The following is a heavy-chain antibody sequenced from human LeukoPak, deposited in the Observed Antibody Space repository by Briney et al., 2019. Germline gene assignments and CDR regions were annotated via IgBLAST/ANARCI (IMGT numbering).Heavy chain of an antibody. CDR2: IKQDGSEK. CDR3: ARGLDLGYFQR. J-gene: IGHJ1*01. D-gene: IGHD4-11*01. V-gene: IGHV3-7*01. Sequence: GGSLRLSCAASGFTFSSYWMSWVRQAPGKGLEWVANIKQDGSEKYYVDSVKGRFTISRDNAKNSLYLQMNSLRAEDTAVYHCARGLDLGYFQRWGQGTLVTVSS. CDR1: GFTFSSYW.